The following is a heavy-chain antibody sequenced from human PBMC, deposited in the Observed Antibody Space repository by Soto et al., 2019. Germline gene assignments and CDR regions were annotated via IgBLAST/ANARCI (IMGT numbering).Heavy chain of an antibody. CDR3: ARDLAGIAAAGTIGGMDV. J-gene: IGHJ6*02. D-gene: IGHD6-13*01. V-gene: IGHV4-59*01. Sequence: LSLTCTVAGGSISSYYWSWIRQPPGKGLEWIGYIYYSGSTNYNPSLKSRVTISVDTSKNQFSLKLSSVTAADTAVYYCARDLAGIAAAGTIGGMDVWGQGTTVTVSS. CDR1: GGSISSYY. CDR2: IYYSGST.